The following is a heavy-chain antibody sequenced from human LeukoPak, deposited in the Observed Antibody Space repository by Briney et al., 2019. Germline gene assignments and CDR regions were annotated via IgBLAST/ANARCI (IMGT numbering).Heavy chain of an antibody. CDR2: MPHDGSNK. J-gene: IGHJ4*02. V-gene: IGHV3-30*18. D-gene: IGHD6-19*01. CDR1: GFTFSSYA. Sequence: GRSLRLSCAASGFTFSSYAMHWVRQAPGKGLEWVAVMPHDGSNKYYGDSVKGRFTISRDNSKNTLYLQMNSLRAEDTAVYYCAKLDSSGWSRPFDYWGQGTLVTVPS. CDR3: AKLDSSGWSRPFDY.